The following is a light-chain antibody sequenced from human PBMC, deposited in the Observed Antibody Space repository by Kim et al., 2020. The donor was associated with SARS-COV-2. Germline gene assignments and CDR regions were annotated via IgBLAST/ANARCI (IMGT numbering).Light chain of an antibody. J-gene: IGLJ2*01. CDR1: SLRSYY. CDR3: NSRDSNDNVV. Sequence: SSELTQDPAVSVALGQTVRITCQGDSLRSYYATWYQQKPGQAPIVVIYGTNNRPSGIPDRFSGSSSGNTASLTITGTQAGDEADYYCNSRDSNDNVVFGG. V-gene: IGLV3-19*01. CDR2: GTN.